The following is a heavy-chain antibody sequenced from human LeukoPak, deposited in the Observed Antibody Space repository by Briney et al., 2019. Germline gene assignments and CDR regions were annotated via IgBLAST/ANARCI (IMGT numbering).Heavy chain of an antibody. CDR2: IYTSGST. V-gene: IGHV4-61*02. D-gene: IGHD2/OR15-2a*01. Sequence: SETLSLTCTVSGGSISSGSYYWSWIRQPAGKGLEWIGRIYTSGSTKYSPSLKSRVTISLDTSKNQFSLKLSAVTAADTAVYYCASGDDGEFFQHWGQGTLVTVSS. J-gene: IGHJ1*01. CDR1: GGSISSGSYY. CDR3: ASGDDGEFFQH.